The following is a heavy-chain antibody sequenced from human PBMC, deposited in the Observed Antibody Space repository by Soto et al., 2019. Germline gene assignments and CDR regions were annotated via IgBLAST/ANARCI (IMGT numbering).Heavy chain of an antibody. Sequence: ASVKVSCKASGYTFTSYAMHWVRQAPGQRPEWMGWINAGNGNTKYSQKFQDRVTISKDTSANTAYMELSSLRSEDTAVYFCARVKIAVAGFDYWGQGTQVTVSS. CDR2: INAGNGNT. V-gene: IGHV1-3*01. J-gene: IGHJ4*02. D-gene: IGHD6-19*01. CDR1: GYTFTSYA. CDR3: ARVKIAVAGFDY.